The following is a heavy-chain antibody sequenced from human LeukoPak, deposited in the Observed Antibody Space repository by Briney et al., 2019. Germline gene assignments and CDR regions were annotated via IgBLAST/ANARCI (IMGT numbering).Heavy chain of an antibody. Sequence: PGGSLRLSCAASGFNFSTYAMSWVRQAPGKGLEWVSTISDSASTTYYADSVRGRFTISRDSSKNTLYLQMNSLRAEDTALYYCAKCGGSSLAPSDYWGQGALVTVSS. CDR1: GFNFSTYA. J-gene: IGHJ4*02. CDR2: ISDSASTT. D-gene: IGHD1-26*01. CDR3: AKCGGSSLAPSDY. V-gene: IGHV3-23*01.